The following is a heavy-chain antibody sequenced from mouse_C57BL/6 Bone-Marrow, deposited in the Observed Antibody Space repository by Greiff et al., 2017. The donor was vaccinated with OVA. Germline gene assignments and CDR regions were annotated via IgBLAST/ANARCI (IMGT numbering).Heavy chain of an antibody. D-gene: IGHD1-1*01. J-gene: IGHJ3*01. CDR3: ARWNYYPAWFAY. CDR1: GYTFTDHT. Sequence: VQRVESDAELVKPGASVKISCKVSGYTFTDHTIHWMKQRPEQGLEWIGYIYPRDGSTKYNEKFKGKATLTADKSSSTAYMQLNSLTSEDSAVYFCARWNYYPAWFAYWGQGALVTVSA. V-gene: IGHV1-78*01. CDR2: IYPRDGST.